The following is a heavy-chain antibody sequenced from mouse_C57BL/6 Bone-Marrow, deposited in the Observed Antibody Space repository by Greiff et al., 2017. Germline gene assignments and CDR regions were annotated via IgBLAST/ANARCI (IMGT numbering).Heavy chain of an antibody. CDR1: GYTFTSYW. J-gene: IGHJ4*01. CDR3: ARNYYYGSCYYSMDY. D-gene: IGHD1-1*01. Sequence: VQLQQPGAELVRPGTSVKLSCKASGYTFTSYWMHWVKQRPGQGLEWIGVIDPSDSYTNYNQKFKGKATLPVDTSSSTAYMQLSRLTSEDSAVYYCARNYYYGSCYYSMDYWGQGTSVTVSS. CDR2: IDPSDSYT. V-gene: IGHV1-59*01.